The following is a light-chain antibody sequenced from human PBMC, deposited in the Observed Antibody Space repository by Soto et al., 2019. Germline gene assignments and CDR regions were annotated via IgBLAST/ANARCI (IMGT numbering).Light chain of an antibody. CDR2: DAS. V-gene: IGKV1-5*01. Sequence: DIQLTQSPPTLSASVGDRASITCRASQSIDIWLAWYQQKPGKSPTLLVYDASTLQTGVPSRVSGSGSGTDFTLSISSLQPYDFASYFCQQYHTDWTYGPGTKVEMK. J-gene: IGKJ1*01. CDR1: QSIDIW. CDR3: QQYHTDWT.